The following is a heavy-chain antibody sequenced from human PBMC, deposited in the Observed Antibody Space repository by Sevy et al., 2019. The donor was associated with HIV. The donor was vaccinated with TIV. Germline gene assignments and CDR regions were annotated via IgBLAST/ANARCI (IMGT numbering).Heavy chain of an antibody. CDR2: ISPNTGNT. J-gene: IGHJ3*01. D-gene: IGHD1-1*01. V-gene: IGHV1-18*04. CDR3: ARERTTWTDAFDV. Sequence: ASLKVSCRTSGYTFPDYGISWVRQAPGQGLEWMGWISPNTGNTEYTQKFQGRLTVTTDTSTTTAYMELRSLRSDDTAIYYCARERTTWTDAFDVWGQGTMVTVSS. CDR1: GYTFPDYG.